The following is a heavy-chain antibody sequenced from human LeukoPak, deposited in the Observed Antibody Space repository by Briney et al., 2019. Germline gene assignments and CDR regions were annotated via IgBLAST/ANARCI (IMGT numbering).Heavy chain of an antibody. CDR1: GFTFSSYW. CDR3: ARDAFSYYYYYMDV. J-gene: IGHJ6*03. V-gene: IGHV3-7*01. CDR2: IKQDGSEK. Sequence: GGSLRLSCAASGFTFSSYWMNWVRQAPGKGLEWVANIKQDGSEKHYVDSVKGRFTISRDNARNSLYLQMNSLRAEDTAVYYCARDAFSYYYYYMDVWGKGTTVTVSS.